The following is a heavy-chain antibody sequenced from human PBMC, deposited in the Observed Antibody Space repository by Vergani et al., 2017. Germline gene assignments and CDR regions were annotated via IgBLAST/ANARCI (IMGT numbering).Heavy chain of an antibody. J-gene: IGHJ4*02. D-gene: IGHD3-22*01. CDR2: ISSSSSYI. CDR3: ARDLFYYDSSGYYSGFFDY. CDR1: GFTFSSYS. Sequence: EVQLVESGGGLVKPGGSLRLSCAASGFTFSSYSMNWVRQAPGKGLEWVSSISSSSSYIYYADSVKGRFTISRDNAKNSLYLQMNSLRAEDTAVYYCARDLFYYDSSGYYSGFFDYWGQGTLDTVSS. V-gene: IGHV3-21*01.